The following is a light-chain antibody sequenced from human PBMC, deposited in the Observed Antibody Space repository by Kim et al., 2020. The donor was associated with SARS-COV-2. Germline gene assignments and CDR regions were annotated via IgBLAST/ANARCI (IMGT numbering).Light chain of an antibody. CDR2: GVS. Sequence: DIQMTQSPSSLSASVGDRVTITCRASQAINGYVNWYQQKPGKAPKLLIYGVSSLQSGVPSRFVGSGSGTDFALTISGLEPEDFATYYCQETFTSPPYIFGQGTKLEI. CDR3: QETFTSPPYI. CDR1: QAINGY. V-gene: IGKV1-39*01. J-gene: IGKJ2*01.